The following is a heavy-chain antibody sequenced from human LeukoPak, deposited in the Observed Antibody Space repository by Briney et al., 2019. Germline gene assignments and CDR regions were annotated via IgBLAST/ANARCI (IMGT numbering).Heavy chain of an antibody. D-gene: IGHD3-10*01. J-gene: IGHJ6*02. CDR1: GFTFSSYA. Sequence: GGSLRLSCAASGFTFSSYAMSWVRQAPGKGLEWVSAISGSGGSTYYADSVKGRFTISRDNSKNTLYLQMNSLRAEDTAAYYRARANVRGSGSYYKASPYYYYGMDVWGQGTTVTVSS. V-gene: IGHV3-23*01. CDR3: ARANVRGSGSYYKASPYYYYGMDV. CDR2: ISGSGGST.